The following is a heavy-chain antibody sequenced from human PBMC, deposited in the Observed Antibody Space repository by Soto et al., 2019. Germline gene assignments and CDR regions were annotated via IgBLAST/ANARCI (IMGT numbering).Heavy chain of an antibody. D-gene: IGHD2-15*01. Sequence: PRVSLRLSCVASGFTFSSYEMNWVRQAPGKGLEWVSYISSSGSTIYYADSVKGRFTISRDNAKNSLYLQMNSPRAEDTAVYYCARVPYCSGGSCTLYYDYGIDVWGQGTTVTVSS. CDR1: GFTFSSYE. V-gene: IGHV3-48*03. CDR2: ISSSGSTI. CDR3: ARVPYCSGGSCTLYYDYGIDV. J-gene: IGHJ6*02.